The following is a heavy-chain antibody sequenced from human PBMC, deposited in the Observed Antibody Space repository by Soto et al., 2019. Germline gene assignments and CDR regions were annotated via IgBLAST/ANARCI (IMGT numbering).Heavy chain of an antibody. CDR1: GGTFSSCA. V-gene: IGHV1-69*06. D-gene: IGHD5-18*01. Sequence: GASVKVSCKASGGTFSSCAISWVRQAPGQGLEWMGGIIPIFGTANYAQKFQGRVTITADKSTSTAYMELSSLRSEDTAVYSCARGIQQWYYKTRSYYNGMDVWGQGTTVTVSS. J-gene: IGHJ6*02. CDR3: ARGIQQWYYKTRSYYNGMDV. CDR2: IIPIFGTA.